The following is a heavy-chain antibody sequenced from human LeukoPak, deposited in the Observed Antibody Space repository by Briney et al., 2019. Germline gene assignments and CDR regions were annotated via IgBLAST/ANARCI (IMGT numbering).Heavy chain of an antibody. D-gene: IGHD3-10*01. V-gene: IGHV3-30*18. J-gene: IGHJ4*02. CDR2: ISYDGSNK. CDR1: GFTFSSYG. Sequence: QPGGSLRLSCAASGFTFSSYGMHWVRQAPGKGLEWVAVISYDGSNKYYADSVKGRFTISRDNSKNTLYLQMNSLRAEDTAVYYCAKDRDYYGSGRLDYWGQGTLVTVSS. CDR3: AKDRDYYGSGRLDY.